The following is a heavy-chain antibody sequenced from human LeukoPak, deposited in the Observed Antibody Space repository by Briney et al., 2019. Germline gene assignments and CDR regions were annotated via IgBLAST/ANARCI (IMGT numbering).Heavy chain of an antibody. D-gene: IGHD3-3*01. Sequence: GGSLRLSCAASGFTFSSYATSWVRQAPGKGLEWVSGSGSGGSTYYADSVKGRFTISRDNSKNTLYLQMNSLRAEDTAVYYCAKDFWSGYYPNYWGQGTLVTVSS. CDR3: AKDFWSGYYPNY. J-gene: IGHJ4*02. CDR1: GFTFSSYA. V-gene: IGHV3-23*01. CDR2: SGSGGST.